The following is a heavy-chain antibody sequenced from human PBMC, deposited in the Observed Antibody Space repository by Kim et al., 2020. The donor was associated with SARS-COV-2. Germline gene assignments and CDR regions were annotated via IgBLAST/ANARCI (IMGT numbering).Heavy chain of an antibody. CDR3: AGGPYDSAGSSVGFDP. D-gene: IGHD3-22*01. V-gene: IGHV3-66*01. J-gene: IGHJ5*02. Sequence: DSVKGKITISRDSSKNALYLQMNSLRAEDTSLYYCAGGPYDSAGSSVGFDPWGQGTLVTVSS.